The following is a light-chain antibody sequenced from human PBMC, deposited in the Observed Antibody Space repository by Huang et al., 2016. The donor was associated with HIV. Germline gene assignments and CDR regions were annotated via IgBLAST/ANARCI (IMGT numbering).Light chain of an antibody. CDR3: QQRKTYPIT. CDR2: AAS. J-gene: IGKJ5*01. CDR1: QAITNY. V-gene: IGKV1-9*01. Sequence: IQLTQSPSSLSASVGDRVTIPCRASQAITNYLAWYQQRPGKAPKLLIFAASTLQRGVPSRFSGSVSGTDFALTITSLQPEDFATYYCQQRKTYPITFGQGTRLDIK.